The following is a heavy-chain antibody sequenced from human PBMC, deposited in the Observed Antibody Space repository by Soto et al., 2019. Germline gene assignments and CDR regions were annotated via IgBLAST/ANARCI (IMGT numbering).Heavy chain of an antibody. Sequence: SETLSLTCTVSGGSISSGGYYWSWIRQHPGKGLEWIGYIYYSGSTNYNPSLKSRVTISVDTSKNQFSLKLSSVTAADTAVYYCASRVWSGYYPVYNWFDPWGQGTLVTVSS. CDR2: IYYSGST. V-gene: IGHV4-31*03. CDR3: ASRVWSGYYPVYNWFDP. J-gene: IGHJ5*02. CDR1: GGSISSGGYY. D-gene: IGHD3-3*01.